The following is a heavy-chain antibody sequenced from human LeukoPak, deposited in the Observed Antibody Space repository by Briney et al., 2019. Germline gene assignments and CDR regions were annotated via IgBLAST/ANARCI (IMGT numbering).Heavy chain of an antibody. CDR3: ARDAPGRRVVGATTDY. J-gene: IGHJ4*02. CDR2: ITSSSSYI. D-gene: IGHD1-26*01. V-gene: IGHV3-21*06. Sequence: PGGSLRLSCAASGFTFSSYNMNWVRQAPGKGPEWVSSITSSSSYIYYADSVKGRFTISRDNAKNSLYLQMDSLRVEDTAVYYCARDAPGRRVVGATTDYWGQGTLVTVSS. CDR1: GFTFSSYN.